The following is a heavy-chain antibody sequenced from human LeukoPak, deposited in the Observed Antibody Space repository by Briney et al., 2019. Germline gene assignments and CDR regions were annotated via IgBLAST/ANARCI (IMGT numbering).Heavy chain of an antibody. CDR1: GYTFTGCY. CDR2: INPNSGGT. Sequence: ASVKVSCKASGYTFTGCYMHWVRQAPGRGLEWMGWINPNSGGTNYAQKFQGRVTMTRDTSISTAYMELSRLRSDDTAVYYCARDIPPRYCSGGSCYHNWFDPWGQGTLVTVSS. J-gene: IGHJ5*02. CDR3: ARDIPPRYCSGGSCYHNWFDP. D-gene: IGHD2-15*01. V-gene: IGHV1-2*02.